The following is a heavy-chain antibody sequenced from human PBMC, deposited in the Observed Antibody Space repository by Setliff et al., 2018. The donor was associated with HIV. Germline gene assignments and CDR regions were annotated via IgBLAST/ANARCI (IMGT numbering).Heavy chain of an antibody. CDR3: ARHSPSDY. CDR1: GGSISTSY. Sequence: PSETLSLTCTVSGGSISTSYWNWIQQPPGKGLEWIAYIYISGTTNYNPSLKSRVTISLDTSRNQFSLKLSSVTAADTAVYYCARHSPSDYWGQGTLVTVSS. J-gene: IGHJ4*02. V-gene: IGHV4-4*09. CDR2: IYISGTT.